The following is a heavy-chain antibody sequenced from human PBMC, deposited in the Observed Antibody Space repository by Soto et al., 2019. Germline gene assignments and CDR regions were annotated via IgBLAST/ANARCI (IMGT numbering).Heavy chain of an antibody. CDR2: IIPIFGTA. CDR3: ARDILRTRGGYFDY. V-gene: IGHV1-69*01. D-gene: IGHD3-9*01. Sequence: QVQLVQSGAEVKKPGSSVKVSCKASGGTFSSYAISWVRQAPGQGLEWMGGIIPIFGTANYAQKFQGRVTITADEATSTAYMELSRLRSEDTAVYYCARDILRTRGGYFDYWGQGTLVTVSS. CDR1: GGTFSSYA. J-gene: IGHJ4*02.